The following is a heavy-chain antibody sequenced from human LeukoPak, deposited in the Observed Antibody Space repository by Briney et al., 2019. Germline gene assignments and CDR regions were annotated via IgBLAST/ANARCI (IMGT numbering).Heavy chain of an antibody. CDR1: GFTFSSYS. V-gene: IGHV3-48*01. J-gene: IGHJ4*02. D-gene: IGHD3-3*01. Sequence: GSLRLSCAASGFTFSSYSMNWVRQAPGKGLEWVSYISSSSNTIYYADSVKGRFTISRDNAKNSLYLQMNSLRAEDTAVYYCASPISLPDYWGQGTLVTVSS. CDR3: ASPISLPDY. CDR2: ISSSSNTI.